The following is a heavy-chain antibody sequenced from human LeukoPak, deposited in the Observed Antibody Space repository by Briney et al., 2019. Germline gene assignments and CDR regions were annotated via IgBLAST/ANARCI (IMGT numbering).Heavy chain of an antibody. CDR2: IRSKANSYAT. V-gene: IGHV3-73*01. D-gene: IGHD4-17*01. J-gene: IGHJ4*02. Sequence: PGGSLRLSCAASGFTFSGSAMHWVRQASGKGLEWVDRIRSKANSYATAYAASVKGRFTISRDDSKNTAYLQMNSLKTEDTAVYYCTRHDSDYGDHDPFDYWGQGTLVTVSS. CDR1: GFTFSGSA. CDR3: TRHDSDYGDHDPFDY.